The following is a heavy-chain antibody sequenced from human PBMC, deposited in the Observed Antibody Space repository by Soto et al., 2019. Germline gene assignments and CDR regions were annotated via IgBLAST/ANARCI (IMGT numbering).Heavy chain of an antibody. CDR2: IIPIFGTA. Sequence: SVKVSCKASGGTFSIYASSCVLQSPLQWLDWMGGIIPIFGTANYAQKFQGRVTITADESTSTAYMELSSLRSEDTAVYYCARAMVRGVPRLYYYYYYGMDVWGQGTTVTVSS. CDR1: GGTFSIYA. V-gene: IGHV1-69*13. J-gene: IGHJ6*02. D-gene: IGHD3-10*01. CDR3: ARAMVRGVPRLYYYYYYGMDV.